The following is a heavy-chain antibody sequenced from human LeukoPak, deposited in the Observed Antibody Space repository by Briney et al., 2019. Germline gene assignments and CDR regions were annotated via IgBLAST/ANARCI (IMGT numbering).Heavy chain of an antibody. CDR2: ISTSSSYI. V-gene: IGHV3-21*01. Sequence: GGSLRLPCAASGFTFSSYSMNWVRQAPGKGLEWVSFISTSSSYIHNADSVKGRFTISRDNAENSLYLQMNSLRAEDTAVYYCARTLLYCSGGSCQYPYYYYMDVWGKGTTVTVSS. D-gene: IGHD2-15*01. CDR3: ARTLLYCSGGSCQYPYYYYMDV. CDR1: GFTFSSYS. J-gene: IGHJ6*03.